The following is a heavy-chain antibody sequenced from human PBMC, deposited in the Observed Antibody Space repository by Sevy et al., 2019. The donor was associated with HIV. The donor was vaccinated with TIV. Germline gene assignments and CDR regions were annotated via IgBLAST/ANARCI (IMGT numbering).Heavy chain of an antibody. Sequence: GGSLRLSCAASGFTFSSYWMSWVRQAPGKGLEWVANIKQDGSEKYYVDSVKGRFTISRDNAKNSLYLQMNSLRAEDTAVYYCARDLGAVAGTGRFDPWGQGTLVTVSS. CDR1: GFTFSSYW. CDR2: IKQDGSEK. V-gene: IGHV3-7*01. CDR3: ARDLGAVAGTGRFDP. D-gene: IGHD6-19*01. J-gene: IGHJ5*02.